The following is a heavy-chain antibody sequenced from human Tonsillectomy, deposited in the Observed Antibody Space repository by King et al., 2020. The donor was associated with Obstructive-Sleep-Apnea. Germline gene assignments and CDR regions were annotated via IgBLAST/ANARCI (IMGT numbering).Heavy chain of an antibody. CDR2: ISGSGGST. V-gene: IGHV3-23*04. CDR3: AKAPKMECSTSCYEGMDV. Sequence: VQLVESGGGLVQPGGSLRLSCAASGFTFSSYAMSWVRQAPGKGLEWVSAISGSGGSTYYADSVKGRFTISRDNSKNTLYLQMNSLRAEDTAVYYCAKAPKMECSTSCYEGMDVWGQGTTVTVSS. CDR1: GFTFSSYA. J-gene: IGHJ6*02. D-gene: IGHD2-2*01.